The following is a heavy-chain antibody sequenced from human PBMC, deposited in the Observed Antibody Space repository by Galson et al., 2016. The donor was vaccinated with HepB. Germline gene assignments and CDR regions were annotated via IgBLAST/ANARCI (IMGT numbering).Heavy chain of an antibody. CDR1: GFTFSIYW. CDR2: INTDGSGT. V-gene: IGHV3-74*01. J-gene: IGHJ5*02. Sequence: SLRLSCAASGFTFSIYWMHWVRQAPGKGLVWVSGINTDGSGTHNADSVKGRFTISRDNAKNTLYLQMNSLRVEYTAVYYCARPARGYMAMVADLWGQGTLVTVSS. CDR3: ARPARGYMAMVADL. D-gene: IGHD5-18*01.